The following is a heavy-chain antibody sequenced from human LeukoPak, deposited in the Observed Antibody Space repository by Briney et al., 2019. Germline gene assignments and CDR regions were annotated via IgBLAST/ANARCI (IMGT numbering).Heavy chain of an antibody. J-gene: IGHJ6*03. CDR1: GYTFTSYG. Sequence: ASVKVSCKASGYTFTSYGISWVRQAPGQGLEWMGWISAYNGNTNYAQKLRGRVTMTTDTSTSTAYMELRSLRSDDAAVYYCARDGDIAAVESGYYYYMDVWGKGTTVTVSS. D-gene: IGHD6-6*01. V-gene: IGHV1-18*01. CDR2: ISAYNGNT. CDR3: ARDGDIAAVESGYYYYMDV.